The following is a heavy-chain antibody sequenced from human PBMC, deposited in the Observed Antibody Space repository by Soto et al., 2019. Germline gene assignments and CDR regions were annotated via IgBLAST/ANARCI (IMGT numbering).Heavy chain of an antibody. CDR1: GGTFSSYT. CDR2: IIPILGIA. Sequence: GASVKVSCKASGGTFSSYTISWVRQALGQGLEWMGRIIPILGIANYAQKFQGRVTITADKSTSTAYMELSSLRSEDTAVYYCARSPTGIVVVSLDIWGQGTMVTVS. CDR3: ARSPTGIVVVSLDI. V-gene: IGHV1-69*02. J-gene: IGHJ3*02. D-gene: IGHD2-15*01.